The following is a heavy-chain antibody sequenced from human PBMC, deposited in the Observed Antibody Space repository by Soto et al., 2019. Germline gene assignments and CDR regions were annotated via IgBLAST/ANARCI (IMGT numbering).Heavy chain of an antibody. CDR1: GFTFSSYA. Sequence: GGSLRLSCAASGFTFSSYAMSWVRQAPGKGLEWVSGISGTADGTYYADAVKGRFTISRDNSKNTLYLQMNSLRAEDTAIYNCAKGSTAQSSYYDYWGQGTLVTVSS. CDR2: ISGTADGT. J-gene: IGHJ4*02. CDR3: AKGSTAQSSYYDY. V-gene: IGHV3-23*01. D-gene: IGHD1-1*01.